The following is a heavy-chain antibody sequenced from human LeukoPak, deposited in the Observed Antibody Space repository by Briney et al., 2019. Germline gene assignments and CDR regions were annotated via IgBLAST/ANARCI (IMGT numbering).Heavy chain of an antibody. CDR1: GFTFDDYA. CDR2: ISWNSGSI. J-gene: IGHJ6*02. CDR3: ATWAFYHGLDV. Sequence: GGSLRLSCAASGFTFDDYAMHWVRQAPGKGLEWVSGISWNSGSIGYADSVKGRFTISRDNSKNSLYLQMNSLRTEDTALYYCATWAFYHGLDVRGQGTTVTVSS. D-gene: IGHD2/OR15-2a*01. V-gene: IGHV3-9*01.